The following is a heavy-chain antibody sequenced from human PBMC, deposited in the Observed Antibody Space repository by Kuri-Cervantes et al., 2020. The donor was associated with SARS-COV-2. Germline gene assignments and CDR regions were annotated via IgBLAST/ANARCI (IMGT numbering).Heavy chain of an antibody. CDR1: GGSISSSNYY. CDR2: IYYSGST. J-gene: IGHJ4*02. Sequence: GSLRLSCTVSGGSISSSNYYWGWIRQPPGKGLEWIGSIYYSGSTYYNPSLKSRVTISVDTSKNQFSLKLSSVTAADTAVYYCARHYYGSGSYYNWGSFDYWGRGTLVTVSS. V-gene: IGHV4-39*01. D-gene: IGHD3-10*01. CDR3: ARHYYGSGSYYNWGSFDY.